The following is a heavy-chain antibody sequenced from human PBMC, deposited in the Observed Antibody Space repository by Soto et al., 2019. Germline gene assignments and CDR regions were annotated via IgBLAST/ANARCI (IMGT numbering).Heavy chain of an antibody. J-gene: IGHJ6*02. CDR3: ARLVLGKEIVVVTATLGGMDV. V-gene: IGHV4-34*01. D-gene: IGHD2-21*02. Sequence: SETLSLTCAVYGGSFSGYYWSWIRQPPGKGLEWIGEINHSGSTNYNPSLKSRVTISVDTSKNQFSLKLSSVTAADTAVYYCARLVLGKEIVVVTATLGGMDVWGQGTTVTVSS. CDR1: GGSFSGYY. CDR2: INHSGST.